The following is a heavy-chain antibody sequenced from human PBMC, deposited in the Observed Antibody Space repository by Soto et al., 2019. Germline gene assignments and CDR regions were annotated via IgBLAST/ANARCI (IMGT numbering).Heavy chain of an antibody. J-gene: IGHJ5*02. Sequence: QMHLVQSGPEVKRPGTSLKVSCKASGFTFSSSAVQWVRQARGQGLEWIGWIVLGNGNTNYAQKFQERVTITRDMSTSTDYMEVRSLTFEDTAVYYCATRIGNIGWYWLDTWGQGTLVTVSS. V-gene: IGHV1-58*01. CDR2: IVLGNGNT. D-gene: IGHD6-19*01. CDR1: GFTFSSSA. CDR3: ATRIGNIGWYWLDT.